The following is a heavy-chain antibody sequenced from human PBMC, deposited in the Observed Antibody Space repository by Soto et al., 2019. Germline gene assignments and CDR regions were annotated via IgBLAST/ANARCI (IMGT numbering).Heavy chain of an antibody. V-gene: IGHV3-23*01. D-gene: IGHD2-2*01. CDR1: GFTFSSYA. J-gene: IGHJ6*02. CDR2: ISGSGGST. CDR3: AVVPAETLYYYYGMDV. Sequence: PGGSLRLSCAASGFTFSSYAMSWVRQAPGKGLEWVSAISGSGGSTYYADSVKGRFTISRDNSKNTLYLQMNSLRAEDTAVYYCAVVPAETLYYYYGMDVWGQGTTVTVSS.